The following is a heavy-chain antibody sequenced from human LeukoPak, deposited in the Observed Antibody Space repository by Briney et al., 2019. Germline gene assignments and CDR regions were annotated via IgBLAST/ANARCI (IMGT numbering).Heavy chain of an antibody. CDR2: IIPIFGTA. D-gene: IGHD4-23*01. CDR1: GGTFSSYA. V-gene: IGHV1-69*13. CDR3: AGDYGGNSVDY. J-gene: IGHJ4*02. Sequence: GASVKVSCKASGGTFSSYAISWVRQAPGQGLEWMGGIIPIFGTANYAQKFQGRVTITADESTSTAYMELSSPRSEDTAVYYCAGDYGGNSVDYWGQGTLVTVSS.